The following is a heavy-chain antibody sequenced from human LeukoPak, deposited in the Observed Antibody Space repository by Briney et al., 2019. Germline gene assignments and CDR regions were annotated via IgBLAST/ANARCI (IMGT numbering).Heavy chain of an antibody. CDR3: AKDEGGDYVGLDY. J-gene: IGHJ4*02. CDR1: GFXSIFYG. Sequence: PGGSLRFSCADSGFXSIFYGIHWVRQAPGKGLEWVAVISDDGTKEYYADSVKGRFTVSRDNSKNTLFLQMNSLRTEDTAVYYCAKDEGGDYVGLDYWGQGTLVTVSS. V-gene: IGHV3-30*18. D-gene: IGHD4-17*01. CDR2: ISDDGTKE.